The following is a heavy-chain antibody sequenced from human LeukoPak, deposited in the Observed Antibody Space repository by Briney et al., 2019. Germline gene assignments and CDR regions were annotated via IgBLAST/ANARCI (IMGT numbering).Heavy chain of an antibody. CDR3: ARDYYGDYDIDY. J-gene: IGHJ4*02. CDR1: GFTFSSYT. CDR2: ISCSTSTI. D-gene: IGHD4-17*01. V-gene: IGHV3-48*01. Sequence: TGGSLRLSCAASGFTFSSYTMNWVRQAPGKRLECVSSISCSTSTIHYADSVKGRFTIFRDNAKNSLYLQMNSLRAEDTAVYFCARDYYGDYDIDYWGQGTLVTVSS.